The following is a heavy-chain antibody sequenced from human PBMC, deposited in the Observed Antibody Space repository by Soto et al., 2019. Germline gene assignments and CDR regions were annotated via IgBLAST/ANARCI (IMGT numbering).Heavy chain of an antibody. V-gene: IGHV3-23*01. CDR1: GFTFSSYA. J-gene: IGHJ4*02. Sequence: GGSLRLSCAASGFTFSSYAMSWVRQAPGKGLEWVSAISGSGGSTYYADSVKGRFTISRDNSKNTLYLQMNSLRAEDTAVYYCANVVGLWFGELSHFDYWGQGTLVTVSS. D-gene: IGHD3-10*01. CDR3: ANVVGLWFGELSHFDY. CDR2: ISGSGGST.